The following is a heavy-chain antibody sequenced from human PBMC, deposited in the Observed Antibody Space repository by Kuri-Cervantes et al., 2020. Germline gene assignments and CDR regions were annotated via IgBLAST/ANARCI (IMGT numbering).Heavy chain of an antibody. Sequence: GGSLRLSCAASGFTFSSYSMNWVRQAPGKGLEWVAVISYDGSNKYYADSVKGRFTISRDNSKNTLYLQMNSLSTEDTAVYYCARCLPLDCGGYCSYFDSWGQGTLVTVSS. CDR1: GFTFSSYS. CDR2: ISYDGSNK. CDR3: ARCLPLDCGGYCSYFDS. J-gene: IGHJ4*01. V-gene: IGHV3-30*03. D-gene: IGHD2-21*02.